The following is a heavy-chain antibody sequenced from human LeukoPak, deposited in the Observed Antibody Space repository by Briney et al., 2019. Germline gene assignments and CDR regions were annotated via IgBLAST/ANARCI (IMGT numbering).Heavy chain of an antibody. J-gene: IGHJ5*02. Sequence: SETLSLTCAVYGGSFSGYYWSRIRQPPGKGLEWIGEINHSGSTNYNPSLKSRVTISVDTSKNQFSLKLSSVTAADTAVYYCARGQRRITIFGVVIELWFDPWGQGTLVTVSS. CDR3: ARGQRRITIFGVVIELWFDP. D-gene: IGHD3-3*01. CDR1: GGSFSGYY. CDR2: INHSGST. V-gene: IGHV4-34*01.